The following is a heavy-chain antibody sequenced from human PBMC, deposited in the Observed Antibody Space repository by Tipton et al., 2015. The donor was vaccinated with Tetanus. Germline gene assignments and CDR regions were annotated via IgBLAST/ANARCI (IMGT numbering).Heavy chain of an antibody. Sequence: TLSLTCTVSGGSVSNGSYYWNWIRQPPGKGLEWIGHIYYTGSTDYNPSLKSRVTISADTTKNLFSLKLTSVTAADTAVYFCAGVTAQRTELYFDHWGQGTLVTVSS. CDR3: AGVTAQRTELYFDH. J-gene: IGHJ4*02. V-gene: IGHV4-61*01. CDR1: GGSVSNGSYY. D-gene: IGHD1-14*01. CDR2: IYYTGST.